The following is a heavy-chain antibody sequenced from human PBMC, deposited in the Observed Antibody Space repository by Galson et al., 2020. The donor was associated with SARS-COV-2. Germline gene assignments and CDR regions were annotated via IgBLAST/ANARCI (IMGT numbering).Heavy chain of an antibody. CDR2: ISHSGGT. Sequence: SQTLSLTCAVSGTSISSGSYSWNWIRQPPGKGLEWIGYISHSGGTYYNPSLKSRVTISGDRSKNQFSLRLSSVTAADTAVYDCARLHYG. CDR3: ARLHYG. J-gene: IGHJ6*01. CDR1: GTSISSGSYS. V-gene: IGHV4-30-2*01.